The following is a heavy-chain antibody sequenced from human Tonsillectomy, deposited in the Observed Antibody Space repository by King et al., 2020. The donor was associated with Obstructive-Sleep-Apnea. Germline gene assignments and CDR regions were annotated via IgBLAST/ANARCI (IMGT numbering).Heavy chain of an antibody. V-gene: IGHV1-2*04. CDR1: GYTFTGYH. J-gene: IGHJ5*02. D-gene: IGHD2-2*01. CDR3: ARDANALGYCSSTSCSPFDP. Sequence: QLVQSGAEVKKPGASVKVSCKASGYTFTGYHIHWVRQAPGQGLEWMGWINPNSGGTNYAQKFQDWVTMTRDTSISTAYMELSRLRSDDTAVYYCARDANALGYCSSTSCSPFDPWGQGTLVTVSS. CDR2: INPNSGGT.